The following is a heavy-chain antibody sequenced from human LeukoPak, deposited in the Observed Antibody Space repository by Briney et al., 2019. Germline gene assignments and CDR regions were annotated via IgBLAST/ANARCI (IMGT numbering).Heavy chain of an antibody. CDR3: ARDDEGATYFDY. J-gene: IGHJ4*02. Sequence: ASVKVSCMASGYTFTRHYMHWVRQAPGQGLEWMGMINPSGGSTSYAQKFQGRVTMTRDMSTSTVYMELSSLRSEDTAVHYCARDDEGATYFDYWGQGTLVTVSS. V-gene: IGHV1-46*01. D-gene: IGHD1-26*01. CDR1: GYTFTRHY. CDR2: INPSGGST.